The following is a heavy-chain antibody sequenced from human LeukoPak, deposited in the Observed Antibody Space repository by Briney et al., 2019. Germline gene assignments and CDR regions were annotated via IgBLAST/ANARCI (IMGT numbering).Heavy chain of an antibody. CDR1: GFTFSSYA. J-gene: IGHJ5*02. CDR2: ISTSGDST. V-gene: IGHV3-23*01. Sequence: GGSLRLSCAASGFTFSSYAMSWVRQAPGKGLEWVSGISTSGDSTYYADSAKGRFTISRDNSKNTLYLQMNSLRAEDTAVYYCAKDLLYSSSLNWFDPWGQGTLVTVSS. CDR3: AKDLLYSSSLNWFDP. D-gene: IGHD6-13*01.